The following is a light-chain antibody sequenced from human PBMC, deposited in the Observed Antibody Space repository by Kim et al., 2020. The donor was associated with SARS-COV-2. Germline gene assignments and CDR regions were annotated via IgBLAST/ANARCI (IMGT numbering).Light chain of an antibody. CDR2: DTS. V-gene: IGKV3-20*01. J-gene: IGKJ4*01. CDR3: QQYGSSPLT. CDR1: QSVSSGY. Sequence: LSPGKRATLSCRASQSVSSGYLAWYQQKPGQPPRLLIYDTSSRATGIPDRFSGSGSGTDFTLTINRLEPEDFAVYYCQQYGSSPLTFGGGTKVE.